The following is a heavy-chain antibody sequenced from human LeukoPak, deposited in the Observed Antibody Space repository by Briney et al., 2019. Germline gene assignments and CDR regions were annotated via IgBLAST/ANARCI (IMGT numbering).Heavy chain of an antibody. CDR3: ARDRGVDSGWYYWED. Sequence: ASVKVSCKASGYTFTSYYMHWVRQAPGQGLEWMGIINPSGGSTSYAQKFQGRVTMPRDTSTSTVYMELSSLRSEDTAVYYCARDRGVDSGWYYWEDWGQGTLVTVSS. CDR1: GYTFTSYY. D-gene: IGHD6-19*01. V-gene: IGHV1-46*01. CDR2: INPSGGST. J-gene: IGHJ4*02.